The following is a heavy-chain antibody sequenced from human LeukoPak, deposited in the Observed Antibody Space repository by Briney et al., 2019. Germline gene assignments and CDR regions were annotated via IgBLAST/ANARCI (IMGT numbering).Heavy chain of an antibody. CDR1: GFTVSSNH. D-gene: IGHD1-26*01. J-gene: IGHJ6*02. Sequence: GGSLRLSCAASGFTVSSNHMSWVRQGPGKGLEWVSVIYSGGSTYYADSVKGRFTISRDSSKNMLYLQMNSLRAEDTAVYYCAREGNTGSQEGMDVWGQGTTVTVSS. CDR3: AREGNTGSQEGMDV. CDR2: IYSGGST. V-gene: IGHV3-53*01.